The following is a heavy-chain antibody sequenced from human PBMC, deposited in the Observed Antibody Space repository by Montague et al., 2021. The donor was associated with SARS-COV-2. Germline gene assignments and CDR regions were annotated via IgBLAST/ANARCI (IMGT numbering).Heavy chain of an antibody. CDR3: ARGGGGRDGYNP. CDR2: IYYRGST. CDR1: GGSISSGGYY. D-gene: IGHD5-24*01. Sequence: SETLSLTCTVSGGSISSGGYYWSWIRQHPGKGLEWIGYIYYRGSTNYXXXLKSRVTISVDTSKNQFSLKLSSVTAADTAVYYCARGGGGRDGYNPWGQGTLVTVSS. J-gene: IGHJ5*02. V-gene: IGHV4-61*08.